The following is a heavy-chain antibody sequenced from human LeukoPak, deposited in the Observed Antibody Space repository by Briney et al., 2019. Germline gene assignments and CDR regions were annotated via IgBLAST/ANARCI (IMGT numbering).Heavy chain of an antibody. J-gene: IGHJ4*02. V-gene: IGHV1-2*02. CDR2: INPNSGGT. CDR3: ATGEPIMVRGVLNY. CDR1: GYTFTGYY. Sequence: GASVKVSCKASGYTFTGYYMHWVRQAPGQGLEWMGWINPNSGGTNYAQKFQGRVTMTEDTSTDTAYMELSSLRSEDTAVYYYATGEPIMVRGVLNYWGQGTLVTVSS. D-gene: IGHD3-10*01.